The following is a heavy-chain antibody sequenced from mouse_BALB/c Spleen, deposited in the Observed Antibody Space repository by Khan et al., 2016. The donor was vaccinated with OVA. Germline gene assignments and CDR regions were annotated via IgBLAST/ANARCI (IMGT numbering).Heavy chain of an antibody. V-gene: IGHV2-6-5*01. CDR2: ILAGGSK. CDR3: AKDPPYYAMDS. Sequence: QVQLKQSGPGLVAPSQSLSITCTVSGFSLTDYAVSWIRQPPGKGLEWLGVILAGGSKYYNSALKSRLSISKDNSRSQVFLNMNSLQTDDTAMYYCAKDPPYYAMDSWGQGISVTVSS. CDR1: GFSLTDYA. J-gene: IGHJ4*01.